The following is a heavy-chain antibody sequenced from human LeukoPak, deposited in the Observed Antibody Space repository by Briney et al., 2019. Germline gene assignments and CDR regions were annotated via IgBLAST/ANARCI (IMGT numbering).Heavy chain of an antibody. J-gene: IGHJ4*02. CDR3: ARVEVRSSSLDY. CDR1: GGSISSYY. CDR2: IYYSGST. D-gene: IGHD6-13*01. Sequence: TSETLSLTCTVSGGSISSYYWSWIRQPPGKGLEWIGYIYYSGSTNYNPSLKSRVTISVDTSKNQFSLKLSSVTAADTAVYYCARVEVRSSSLDYWGQGTLVTVSS. V-gene: IGHV4-59*01.